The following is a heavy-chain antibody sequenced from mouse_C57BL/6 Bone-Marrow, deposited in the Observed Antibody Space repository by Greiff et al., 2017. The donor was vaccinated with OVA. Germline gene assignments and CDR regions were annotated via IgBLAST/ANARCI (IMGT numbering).Heavy chain of an antibody. CDR1: GFTFSSYG. J-gene: IGHJ2*01. CDR3: ALYGSSPDY. Sequence: VQLKESGGDLVKPGGSLKLSCAASGFTFSSYGMSWVRQTPDKRLEWVATISSGGSYTYYPDNVKGRFTISRDNAKNTLYLQMSSLKSEDTAMYYCALYGSSPDYWGQGTTLTVSS. V-gene: IGHV5-6*01. CDR2: ISSGGSYT. D-gene: IGHD1-1*01.